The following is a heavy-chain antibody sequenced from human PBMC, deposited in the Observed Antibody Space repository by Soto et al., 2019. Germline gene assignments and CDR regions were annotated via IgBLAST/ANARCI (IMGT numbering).Heavy chain of an antibody. CDR3: ARDKADNPYYYGMDV. V-gene: IGHV3-53*05. J-gene: IGHJ6*02. Sequence: PGGSLRLSCAASGFTVSRNYMTWVRRAPGKGLEWVSIIYGGGNTYYADSVKGRFTISRDNSRKTLYLQMNSLRPEDTAVYYCARDKADNPYYYGMDVWGRGTTVTVSS. D-gene: IGHD1-20*01. CDR1: GFTVSRNY. CDR2: IYGGGNT.